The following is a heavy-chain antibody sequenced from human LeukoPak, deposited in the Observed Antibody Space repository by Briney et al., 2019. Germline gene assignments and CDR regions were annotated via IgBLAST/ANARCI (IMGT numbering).Heavy chain of an antibody. V-gene: IGHV3-23*05. CDR1: GFTFSSYA. J-gene: IGHJ4*02. CDR3: AKAGVHSSGSY. D-gene: IGHD3-22*01. CDR2: IINSGSST. Sequence: HPGGSLRLSCAVSGFTFSSYAMSWVRQAPGKGLEWVSSIINSGSSTYYADSVKGRFTISRDNSKNTLYLQMYSLRAENTAVYYCAKAGVHSSGSYWGQGTLVTVSS.